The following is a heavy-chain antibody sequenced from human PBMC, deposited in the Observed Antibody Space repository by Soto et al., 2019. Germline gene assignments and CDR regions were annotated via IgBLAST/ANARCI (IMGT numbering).Heavy chain of an antibody. V-gene: IGHV3-11*05. Sequence: QVQLVEAGGGLVKPGGSLRLSCAASGFTFSDYYMSWIRQAPGKGLEWLSYISNSSSYIQYADSVKGRFTISRDNAKKSLYLQKSRLRDEDTAVYYYEKEGTGSSIWYVDPWGQGTLGTVSS. CDR1: GFTFSDYY. D-gene: IGHD6-13*01. CDR2: ISNSSSYI. J-gene: IGHJ5*02. CDR3: EKEGTGSSIWYVDP.